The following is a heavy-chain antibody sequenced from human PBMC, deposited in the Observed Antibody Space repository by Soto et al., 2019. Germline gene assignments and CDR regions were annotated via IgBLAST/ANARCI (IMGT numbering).Heavy chain of an antibody. CDR1: GFSLSTSGMC. J-gene: IGHJ6*02. V-gene: IGHV2-70*01. D-gene: IGHD6-13*01. CDR2: IDWDDDK. CDR3: ARIKQQSLSYSSPLFYGMDV. Sequence: ESGPTLVNPTQTLTLTCTFSGFSLSTSGMCVSWIRQPPGKALEWLALIDWDDDKYYSTSLKTRLTISKDTSKNQEVLTMTNMDPVDTATYYFARIKQQSLSYSSPLFYGMDVWGQGTTVTVSS.